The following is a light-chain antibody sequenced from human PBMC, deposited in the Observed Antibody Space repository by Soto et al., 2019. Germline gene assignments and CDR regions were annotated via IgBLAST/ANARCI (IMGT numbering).Light chain of an antibody. J-gene: IGKJ4*01. CDR3: MQALQTPLT. Sequence: IVVTQSPLSLPVTPGEPASISCRSNQSLLHNNGYNYLDWYLQKPGQSPQLLMYLGSNRASGVPDRVSGSGSGTDFTLKISRVEAADVGVYFCMQALQTPLTFGGGTKVDIK. V-gene: IGKV2-28*01. CDR2: LGS. CDR1: QSLLHNNGYNY.